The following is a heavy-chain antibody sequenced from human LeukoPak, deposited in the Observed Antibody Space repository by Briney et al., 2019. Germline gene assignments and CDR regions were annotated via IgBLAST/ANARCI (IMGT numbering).Heavy chain of an antibody. CDR3: ARDRRGKPALDH. CDR1: GYTFTSYY. Sequence: ASVKVSCKASGYTFTSYYMHWVRQAPGQRLEWMGIINPSGGSTSYAQKFHGRVTMTRDTSTSKVYMELSSLRSEDPAVYYCARDRRGKPALDHWGQGTLVTVSS. J-gene: IGHJ4*02. CDR2: INPSGGST. V-gene: IGHV1-46*01. D-gene: IGHD4-23*01.